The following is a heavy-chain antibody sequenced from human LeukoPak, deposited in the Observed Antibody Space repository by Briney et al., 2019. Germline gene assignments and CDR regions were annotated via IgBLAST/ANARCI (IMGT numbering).Heavy chain of an antibody. D-gene: IGHD3-10*01. J-gene: IGHJ4*02. CDR1: GASISSYY. CDR3: ARHPELYFFDY. Sequence: AETLSLTCTVSGASISSYYWSWIRQPPGKGLEWIGYISYSGSTNYNPSLKSRVTISADTSKNQVSLTLSSVTAADTAVYYCARHPELYFFDYWGQGTLVTVSS. CDR2: ISYSGST. V-gene: IGHV4-59*08.